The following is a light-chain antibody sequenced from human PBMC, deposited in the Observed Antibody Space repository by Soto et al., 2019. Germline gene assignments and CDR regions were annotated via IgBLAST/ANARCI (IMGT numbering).Light chain of an antibody. CDR2: KNN. Sequence: QSALTQPPSASGTPGQRVTISCSGSSSNIGSNYVYWYQQLPGTAPKLLIYKNNQRPSGVPDRFSGPKSGTSASLAISGLRSEDEADYSCAAWDDSLSGYVFGTGTKLTVL. CDR1: SSNIGSNY. CDR3: AAWDDSLSGYV. J-gene: IGLJ1*01. V-gene: IGLV1-47*01.